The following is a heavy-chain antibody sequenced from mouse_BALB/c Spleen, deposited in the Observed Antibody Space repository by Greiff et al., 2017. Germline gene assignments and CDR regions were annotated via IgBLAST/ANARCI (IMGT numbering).Heavy chain of an antibody. CDR2: IDPANGNT. V-gene: IGHV14-3*02. Sequence: EVQLQQSGAELVKPGASVKLSCTASGFNIKDTYMHWVKQRPEQGLEWIGRIDPANGNTKYDPKFQGKATITADTSSNTAYLQLSSLTSEDTAVYYCARGVGPAWFAYWGQGTLVTVSA. CDR3: ARGVGPAWFAY. CDR1: GFNIKDTY. J-gene: IGHJ3*01.